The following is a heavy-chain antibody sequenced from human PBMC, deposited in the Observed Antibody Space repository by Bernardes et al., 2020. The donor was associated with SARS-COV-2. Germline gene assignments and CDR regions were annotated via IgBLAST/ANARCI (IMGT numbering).Heavy chain of an antibody. D-gene: IGHD3-16*01. J-gene: IGHJ4*02. CDR2: VYYSGST. Sequence: SEAQSLTCNVSGGSISTSDSYWVWIRQPPGKGLEWIWTVYYSGSTYYNRSLKSRVTISMDTSKNQFSLKLFAVTATDTAIFYCARRGGAGRSFDTWGQGAQVTVSS. V-gene: IGHV4-39*01. CDR1: GGSISTSDSY. CDR3: ARRGGAGRSFDT.